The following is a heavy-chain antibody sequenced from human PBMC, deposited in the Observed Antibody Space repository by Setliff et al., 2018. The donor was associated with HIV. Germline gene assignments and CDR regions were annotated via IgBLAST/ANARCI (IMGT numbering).Heavy chain of an antibody. D-gene: IGHD2-15*01. CDR3: ARANELLTRFSYYYYYMDV. Sequence: GGSLRLSCAASGFTFSSYWMSWVRQAPGKGLEWVANIKQDGSETYYVDSVKGRFTASRDNAKDSLYLQMNSLKAEDTAVYYCARANELLTRFSYYYYYMDVWGEGTTVTVSS. V-gene: IGHV3-7*03. CDR1: GFTFSSYW. J-gene: IGHJ6*03. CDR2: IKQDGSET.